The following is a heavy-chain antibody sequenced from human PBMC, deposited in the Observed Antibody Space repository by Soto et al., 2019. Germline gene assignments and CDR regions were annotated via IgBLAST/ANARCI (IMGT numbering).Heavy chain of an antibody. CDR1: GGSISNYY. CDR2: IHDSGSS. D-gene: IGHD6-13*01. Sequence: SETLSLTCTVSGGSISNYYWSWIRQPAGKGLEWLGRIHDSGSSAYNPSLKSRVTMSTDTSKNQFSLNLNSVTAADTAVYYCARGGASSKWLDPWGQGILVTSPQ. V-gene: IGHV4-4*07. J-gene: IGHJ5*02. CDR3: ARGGASSKWLDP.